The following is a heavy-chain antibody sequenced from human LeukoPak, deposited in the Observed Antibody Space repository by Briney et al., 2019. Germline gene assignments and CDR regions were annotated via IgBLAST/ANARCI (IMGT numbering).Heavy chain of an antibody. J-gene: IGHJ4*02. CDR2: INPSGGST. D-gene: IGHD3-9*01. Sequence: ASVKVSCKASGYTFTSYYMHWVRQAPGQGLEWMGIINPSGGSTSYAQKFQGRVTMTRNTSISTAYMELSSLRSEDTAVYYCARGRRDDILTGYYMRPPSYWGQGTLVTVSS. V-gene: IGHV1-46*01. CDR3: ARGRRDDILTGYYMRPPSY. CDR1: GYTFTSYY.